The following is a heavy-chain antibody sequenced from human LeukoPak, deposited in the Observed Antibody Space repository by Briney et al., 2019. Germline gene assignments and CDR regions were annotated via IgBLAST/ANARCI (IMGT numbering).Heavy chain of an antibody. Sequence: QSGGSLRLSCAASGFTFSSYAMHWVRQAPGKGLEWVAVISYDGSNKYYADSVKGRFTISRDNSKNTLYLQMNSLRAEDTAVYYCARDTVQWLIDYWGQGTLVTVSS. CDR3: ARDTVQWLIDY. J-gene: IGHJ4*02. CDR1: GFTFSSYA. D-gene: IGHD5-12*01. V-gene: IGHV3-30-3*01. CDR2: ISYDGSNK.